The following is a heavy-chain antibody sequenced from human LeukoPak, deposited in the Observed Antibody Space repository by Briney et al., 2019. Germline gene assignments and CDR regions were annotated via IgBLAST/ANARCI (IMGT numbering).Heavy chain of an antibody. CDR2: IYYSGST. CDR3: ASLPYDFWSGYYRNPSPKKDY. D-gene: IGHD3-3*01. CDR1: GGSFSGYY. Sequence: SETLSLTCAVYGGSFSGYYWGWIRQPPGKGLEWIGSIYYSGSTYYNPSLKSRVTISVDTSKNQFSLKLSSVTAADTAVYYCASLPYDFWSGYYRNPSPKKDYWGQGTLVTVSS. V-gene: IGHV4-39*01. J-gene: IGHJ4*02.